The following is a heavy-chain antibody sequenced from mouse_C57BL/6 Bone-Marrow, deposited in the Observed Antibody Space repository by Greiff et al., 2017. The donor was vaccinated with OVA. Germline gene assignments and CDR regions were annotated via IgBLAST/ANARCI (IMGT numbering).Heavy chain of an antibody. Sequence: QVQLQQPGAELVMPGASVKLSCKASGYTFTSYWMHWVKQRPGQGLEWIGEIDPSDSYTNYNQKFKGKSTLTVDKSSSTAYMQLSSLTSEDSAVYYCARYDYGSSLWGRGTLVTVSA. J-gene: IGHJ3*01. CDR2: IDPSDSYT. CDR1: GYTFTSYW. CDR3: ARYDYGSSL. D-gene: IGHD1-1*01. V-gene: IGHV1-69*01.